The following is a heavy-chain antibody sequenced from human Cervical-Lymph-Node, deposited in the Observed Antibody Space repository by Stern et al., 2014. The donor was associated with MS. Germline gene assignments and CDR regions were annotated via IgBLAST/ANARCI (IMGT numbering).Heavy chain of an antibody. J-gene: IGHJ4*02. D-gene: IGHD3-22*01. CDR3: ARDRWGSHDIGGTYYRY. CDR2: VSTYNGGT. V-gene: IGHV1-18*01. CDR1: GYTFTSYG. Sequence: VHLVESGAEVKKPGASVKVSCETSGYTFTSYGISWIRQVPGQGLEWMGWVSTYNGGTNFSQKFQGRVTMTTDSSTNSVHMELRSLRSDDTAVYFCARDRWGSHDIGGTYYRYWGQGTPITVSS.